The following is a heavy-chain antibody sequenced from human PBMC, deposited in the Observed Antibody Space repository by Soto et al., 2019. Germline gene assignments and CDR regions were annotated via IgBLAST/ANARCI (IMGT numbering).Heavy chain of an antibody. CDR1: GFTFSSYG. CDR2: ISYDGSNK. D-gene: IGHD4-4*01. V-gene: IGHV3-30*18. Sequence: QVQLVESGGGVVQPGRSLRLSCAASGFTFSSYGMHWVRQAPGKGLEWVAVISYDGSNKYYVDSVKGRFTISRDNSKNTLYLQMNSLRAEDTAVYYCAKDLHRDAFDIWGQGTMVTVSS. CDR3: AKDLHRDAFDI. J-gene: IGHJ3*02.